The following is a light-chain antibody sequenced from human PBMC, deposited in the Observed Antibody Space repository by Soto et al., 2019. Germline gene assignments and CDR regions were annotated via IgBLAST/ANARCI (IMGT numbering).Light chain of an antibody. V-gene: IGLV2-14*01. CDR3: SSYTSSSAVV. Sequence: QSALTQPASVSGSPGQSITISCTGTSSDVGGYNYVSWYQQYPGKAPKLMIYDVSNRPAGVSNRFSGSKSGNTASLTISGVQGEDESDYFCSSYTSSSAVVFGGGTKVTVL. J-gene: IGLJ3*02. CDR1: SSDVGGYNY. CDR2: DVS.